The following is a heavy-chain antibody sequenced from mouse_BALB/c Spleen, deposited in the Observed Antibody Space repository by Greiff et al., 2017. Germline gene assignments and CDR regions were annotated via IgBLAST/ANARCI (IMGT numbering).Heavy chain of an antibody. V-gene: IGHV14-4*02. CDR2: IDPENGDT. CDR1: GFNIKDYY. J-gene: IGHJ2*01. D-gene: IGHD2-2*01. CDR3: NGGLNFDY. Sequence: EVKLMESGAELVRSGASVKLSCTASGFNIKDYYMHWVKQRPEQGLEWIGWIDPENGDTEYAPKFQGKATMTADTSSNTAYLQLSSLTSEDTAVYYCNGGLNFDYWGQGTTLTVSS.